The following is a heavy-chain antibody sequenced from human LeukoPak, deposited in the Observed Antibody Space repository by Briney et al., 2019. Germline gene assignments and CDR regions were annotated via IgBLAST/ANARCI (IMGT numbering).Heavy chain of an antibody. Sequence: SQTLSLTCAISGDSVSSNSATWNWIRQSPSRGLEWLGRTYYRSKWYRDYAISLKSRITINPDTSKNQFSLQLNSVTPEDTAVYHCARATSGTFDYWGQGTLVTVSS. J-gene: IGHJ4*02. CDR1: GDSVSSNSAT. CDR3: ARATSGTFDY. V-gene: IGHV6-1*01. CDR2: TYYRSKWYR. D-gene: IGHD6-13*01.